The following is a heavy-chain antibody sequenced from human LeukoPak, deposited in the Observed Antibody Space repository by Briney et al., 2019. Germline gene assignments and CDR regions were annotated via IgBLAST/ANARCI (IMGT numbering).Heavy chain of an antibody. CDR3: ARDRLLWFGGDWFDP. CDR1: GFTFSSYA. CDR2: ISYDGSNK. J-gene: IGHJ5*02. Sequence: PGRSLRLSCAASGFTFSSYAMHWVRQAPAKGLGWVAVISYDGSNKYYADSVKGRFTISRDNSKNTLYLQMNSLRAEDTAVYYCARDRLLWFGGDWFDPWGQGTLVTVSS. D-gene: IGHD3-10*01. V-gene: IGHV3-30-3*01.